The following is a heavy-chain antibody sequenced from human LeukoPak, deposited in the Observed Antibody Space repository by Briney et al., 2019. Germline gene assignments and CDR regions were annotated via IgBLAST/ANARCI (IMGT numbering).Heavy chain of an antibody. CDR2: ISRSRSYI. CDR1: GFTFGSYT. CDR3: ARELEGGGYFDL. Sequence: GGSLRLSCAASGFTFGSYTLNWVRQAPGKGLEWVSSISRSRSYIYYADSLKDRFTISRDNTKNSLYLQMDNLRAGDTAVYFCARELEGGGYFDLWGRGTLVTVSS. V-gene: IGHV3-21*01. J-gene: IGHJ2*01. D-gene: IGHD5-24*01.